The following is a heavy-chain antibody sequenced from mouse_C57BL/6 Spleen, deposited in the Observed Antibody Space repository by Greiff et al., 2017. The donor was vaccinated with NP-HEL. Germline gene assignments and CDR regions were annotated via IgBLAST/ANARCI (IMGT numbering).Heavy chain of an antibody. CDR1: GFTFSNYW. Sequence: EVQLMESGGGLVQPGGSMKLSCVASGFTFSNYWMNWVRQSPEQGLEWVAQIRLKSDNYATHYAESVKGRFTISRDDSKSGVYLQMNNLRAEDTGIYYCTAGWLLYWYFDVWGTGTTVTVSS. V-gene: IGHV6-3*01. CDR3: TAGWLLYWYFDV. CDR2: IRLKSDNYAT. D-gene: IGHD2-3*01. J-gene: IGHJ1*03.